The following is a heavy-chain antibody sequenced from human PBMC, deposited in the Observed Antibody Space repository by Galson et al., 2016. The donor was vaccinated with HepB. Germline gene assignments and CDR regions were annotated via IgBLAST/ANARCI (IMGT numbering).Heavy chain of an antibody. D-gene: IGHD6-19*01. J-gene: IGHJ4*02. V-gene: IGHV3-33*01. CDR3: ATDSSAWYDDY. Sequence: SLRLSCAASGFTFRSYGMHWVRQAPGKGLEWVAVIWNNGSNKYYVDSVKGRFTISGDNSKNTLYLQMESLRAEDTAVYYCATDSSAWYDDYWGQGTLVTVSS. CDR2: IWNNGSNK. CDR1: GFTFRSYG.